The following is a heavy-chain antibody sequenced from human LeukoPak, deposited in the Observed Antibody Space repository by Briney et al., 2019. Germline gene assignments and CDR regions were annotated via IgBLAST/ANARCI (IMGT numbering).Heavy chain of an antibody. Sequence: PGGSLRPSCAASGFTFSSYAMSWVRQAPGKGLEWVSAISGSGGSTYYADSVKGRFTISRDNSKNTLYLQMNSLRAEDTAVYYCAKDQSSSWYWGGDYYYYMDVWGKGTTVTVSS. CDR2: ISGSGGST. J-gene: IGHJ6*03. CDR1: GFTFSSYA. D-gene: IGHD6-13*01. V-gene: IGHV3-23*01. CDR3: AKDQSSSWYWGGDYYYYMDV.